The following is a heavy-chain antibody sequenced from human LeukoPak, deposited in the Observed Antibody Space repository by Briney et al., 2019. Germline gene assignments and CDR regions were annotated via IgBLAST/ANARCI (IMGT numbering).Heavy chain of an antibody. CDR3: ARFELDSGGYASNFDS. D-gene: IGHD3-22*01. Sequence: SGGSLRLSCAASGFTFSSYAMHWVRQAPGKGLEWVAVISYDGSNKYYADSVKGRFTISRDNSKNTLYLQMNSLRAEDTAVYYCARFELDSGGYASNFDSWGQGTLVTVSS. CDR2: ISYDGSNK. J-gene: IGHJ4*02. V-gene: IGHV3-30-3*01. CDR1: GFTFSSYA.